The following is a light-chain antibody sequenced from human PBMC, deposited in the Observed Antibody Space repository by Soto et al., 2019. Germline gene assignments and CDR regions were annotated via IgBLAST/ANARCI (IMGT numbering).Light chain of an antibody. V-gene: IGKV3-20*01. Sequence: ENVLTQSPGTLSLSPGERATLSCRANQGVRSSYLAWYQHKPGQAPRLLIYGASNRATGIPDRFSGSASGTDFTLTISSLEPEDFAVFYCQQYDILPWTFGQGTKVEIK. CDR3: QQYDILPWT. J-gene: IGKJ1*01. CDR1: QGVRSSY. CDR2: GAS.